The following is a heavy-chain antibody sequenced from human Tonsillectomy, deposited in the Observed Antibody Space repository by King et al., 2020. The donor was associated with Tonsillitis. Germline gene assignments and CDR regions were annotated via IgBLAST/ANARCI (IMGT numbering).Heavy chain of an antibody. D-gene: IGHD5-18*01. V-gene: IGHV3-11*01. CDR3: AREAAIVHYFDY. Sequence: GQLVQSGGGLVKPGGSLRLSCAASGFTFSDYYMSWIRQAPGKGLEWVSYISSSGSPIYYADSVKGRFTISRDNAKNSLYLQMNSLRAEDTAVYYCAREAAIVHYFDYWGQGTLVTVSS. CDR2: ISSSGSPI. J-gene: IGHJ4*02. CDR1: GFTFSDYY.